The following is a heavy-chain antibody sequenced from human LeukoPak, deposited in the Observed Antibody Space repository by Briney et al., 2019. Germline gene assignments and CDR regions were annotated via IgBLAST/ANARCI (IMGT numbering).Heavy chain of an antibody. J-gene: IGHJ6*02. D-gene: IGHD3-3*01. CDR1: GFTFSSYG. V-gene: IGHV3-30*18. CDR2: ISYDGSNK. Sequence: GGSLRLSCAASGFTFSSYGMHWVRQAPGKGLEWVAVISYDGSNKYYADSVKGRFTISRDNSKNTLYLQMNSLRAEDTAVYYCAKDRPYYDFWSGYYPDCGMDVWGQGTTVTVSS. CDR3: AKDRPYYDFWSGYYPDCGMDV.